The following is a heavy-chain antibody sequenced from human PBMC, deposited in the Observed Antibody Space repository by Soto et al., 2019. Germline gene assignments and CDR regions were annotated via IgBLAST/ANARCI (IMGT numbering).Heavy chain of an antibody. J-gene: IGHJ3*02. Sequence: ASVKVSCKASGFTFSDYYIHWLRQAPGQGPEWMGLINPDSGGTRFAQKFQGWVTMTRDTSINTAYMELSRLRFNDTAVYYCALDLTGTRYDAFDIWGQGTMVTVSS. V-gene: IGHV1-2*04. CDR1: GFTFSDYY. D-gene: IGHD1-1*01. CDR2: INPDSGGT. CDR3: ALDLTGTRYDAFDI.